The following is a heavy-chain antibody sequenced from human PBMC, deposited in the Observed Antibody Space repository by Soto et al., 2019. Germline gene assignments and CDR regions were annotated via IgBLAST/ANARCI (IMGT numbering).Heavy chain of an antibody. V-gene: IGHV1-8*01. CDR3: ARGLDCYDSSGYDY. CDR2: INPNSGNT. J-gene: IGHJ4*02. Sequence: ASVKVSCKASAYTFTRYDINWVRQATGQGLEWMGWINPNSGNTGYAREFRGRVTMTTDTSASTAYMELSSLTSDDTAVYYCARGLDCYDSSGYDYWGQGTLVTVSS. D-gene: IGHD3-22*01. CDR1: AYTFTRYD.